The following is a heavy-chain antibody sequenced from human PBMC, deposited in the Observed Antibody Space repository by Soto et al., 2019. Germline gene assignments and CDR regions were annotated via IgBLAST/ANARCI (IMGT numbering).Heavy chain of an antibody. D-gene: IGHD1-26*01. Sequence: QVQLVQSGAEVKKPGSSVKVSCEASGGTFSSYPINWVRQAPGQGLEWMGGIIPFFGTSNYAQKFQDRVTITADDSPSTAYMELRSLRSEDTAVYYCARVGHITNYGMAVWGQGTTVTVSS. CDR3: ARVGHITNYGMAV. CDR1: GGTFSSYP. J-gene: IGHJ6*02. CDR2: IIPFFGTS. V-gene: IGHV1-69*01.